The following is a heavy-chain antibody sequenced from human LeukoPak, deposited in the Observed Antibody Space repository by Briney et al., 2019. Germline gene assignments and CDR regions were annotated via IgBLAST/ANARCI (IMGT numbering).Heavy chain of an antibody. D-gene: IGHD2-15*01. V-gene: IGHV3-7*03. CDR3: ARPRLEYCSGGSCFDAFDI. CDR1: GFMFSNYR. J-gene: IGHJ3*02. Sequence: GGSLRLSCAASGFMFSNYRMSWVRQAPGKGLEWVANIKQDGSEKYYVDSVKGRFTISRDNSKNTLFLQMNSLTAEDTAIYSCARPRLEYCSGGSCFDAFDIWGQGTMVTVSS. CDR2: IKQDGSEK.